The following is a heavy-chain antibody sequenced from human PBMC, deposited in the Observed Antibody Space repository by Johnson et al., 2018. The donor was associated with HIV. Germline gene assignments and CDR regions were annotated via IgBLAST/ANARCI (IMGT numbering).Heavy chain of an antibody. D-gene: IGHD1-26*01. J-gene: IGHJ3*02. V-gene: IGHV3-33*06. Sequence: QVQLVESGGGVVQPGRSLRLSCAASGFTFSSYGMHWVRQAPGKGLEWVAVIWYDGSNKYYADSVKGRFTISSDNSKNTLYLQMNSLRAEDTAVSYCAKDDRELDAFDIWGQGTMVTVSS. CDR2: IWYDGSNK. CDR3: AKDDRELDAFDI. CDR1: GFTFSSYG.